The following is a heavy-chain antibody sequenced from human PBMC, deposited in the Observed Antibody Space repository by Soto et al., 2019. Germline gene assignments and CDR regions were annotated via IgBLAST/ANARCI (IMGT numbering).Heavy chain of an antibody. D-gene: IGHD3-22*01. CDR2: ISYNRNNK. CDR1: GSTFSNYG. Sequence: GSLRLSCAASGSTFSNYGMHWVRQAPGKGLEWVAVISYNRNNKNYADYVKGRLTISRDNTKNTLDLQMNSLRVGDTAVYYCAQDTYYYDSSGYYVFDYWGQGTLVTVSS. V-gene: IGHV3-30*18. J-gene: IGHJ4*02. CDR3: AQDTYYYDSSGYYVFDY.